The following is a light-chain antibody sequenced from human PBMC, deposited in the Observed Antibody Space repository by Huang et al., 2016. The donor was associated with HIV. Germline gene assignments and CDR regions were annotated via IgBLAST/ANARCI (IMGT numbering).Light chain of an antibody. J-gene: IGKJ5*01. CDR3: QQYDNWPLT. CDR2: GAS. CDR1: HSVSSN. V-gene: IGKV3-15*01. Sequence: ERVMTQSPATLSVAPGERVTLSCRASHSVSSNLAWYQQNPGQAPRLLIHGASTRATGIPARCSGSGSGTEFTLAISSLQSEDSGVYFCQQYDNWPLTFGQGTRLEIK.